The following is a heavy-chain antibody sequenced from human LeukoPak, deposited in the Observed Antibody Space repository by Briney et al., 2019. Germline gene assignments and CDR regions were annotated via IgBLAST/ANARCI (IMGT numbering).Heavy chain of an antibody. CDR3: GRRRASGTYYYYYGMDV. D-gene: IGHD3-10*01. CDR2: IYYSRST. J-gene: IGHJ6*02. CDR1: GGSISSYY. V-gene: IGHV4-59*08. Sequence: PSETLSLTCTVSGGSISSYYWSWIRQPPGKGLEWIGYIYYSRSTNYNPSLKSRVTISVDTSKNQFSLKLSSVTAADTAVYYCGRRRASGTYYYYYGMDVWGQGTTVTVSS.